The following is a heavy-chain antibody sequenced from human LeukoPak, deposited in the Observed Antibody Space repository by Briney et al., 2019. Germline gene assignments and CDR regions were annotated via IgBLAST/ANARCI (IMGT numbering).Heavy chain of an antibody. V-gene: IGHV1-3*01. J-gene: IGHJ5*02. CDR1: GYTFTSYA. D-gene: IGHD4-11*01. Sequence: ASVKVSCRASGYTFTSYAMHWVRQAPGQRLEWMGWINAGNGNTKYSQKFQGRVTITRDTSASTAYMELSSLRSEDTAVYYCAVTSGKAYNNWFDPWGQGTLVTVSS. CDR3: AVTSGKAYNNWFDP. CDR2: INAGNGNT.